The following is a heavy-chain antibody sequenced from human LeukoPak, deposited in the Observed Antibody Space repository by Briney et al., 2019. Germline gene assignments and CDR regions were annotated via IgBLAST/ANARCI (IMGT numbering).Heavy chain of an antibody. CDR1: GFTFSNSG. J-gene: IGHJ3*01. CDR2: IWYDGSNE. V-gene: IGHV3-33*01. Sequence: SGVSLRLSCAASGFTFSNSGMHWVRQAPGKGLEWVAVIWYDGSNEYYADAVKGRFIISRDNSKNTVHLQMNSLRVEDTSVYYCAREISMFVNAFDLWGQGTLVAVSS. CDR3: AREISMFVNAFDL. D-gene: IGHD3-10*02.